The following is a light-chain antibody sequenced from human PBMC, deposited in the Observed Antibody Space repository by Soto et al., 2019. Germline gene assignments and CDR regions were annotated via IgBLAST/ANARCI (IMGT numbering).Light chain of an antibody. V-gene: IGKV3-11*01. CDR2: DAS. J-gene: IGKJ2*01. Sequence: EIVLTQSPATLSLSPGERATLSCRASQSVNTYLAWYQQRPGQAPRLLIYDASNRTTGIPARFSGSGSGTDFTLTIRSLEPEDFAVYYCQQRSVWVYTFGQETKLEIK. CDR3: QQRSVWVYT. CDR1: QSVNTY.